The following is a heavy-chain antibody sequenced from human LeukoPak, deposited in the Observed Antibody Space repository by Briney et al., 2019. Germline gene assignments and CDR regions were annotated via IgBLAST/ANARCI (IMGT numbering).Heavy chain of an antibody. CDR3: ARGGYYYDSSGYPSTIVY. V-gene: IGHV3-11*04. CDR1: GFTFSDYY. J-gene: IGHJ4*02. Sequence: GGSLRLSCAPSGFTFSDYYMSWIRQAPGKGLEWVSYISSSGSTIYYADSVKGRFTISRGNAKYSLYLQMNSLRAEDTAVYYCARGGYYYDSSGYPSTIVYWGQGTLVTVSS. D-gene: IGHD3-22*01. CDR2: ISSSGSTI.